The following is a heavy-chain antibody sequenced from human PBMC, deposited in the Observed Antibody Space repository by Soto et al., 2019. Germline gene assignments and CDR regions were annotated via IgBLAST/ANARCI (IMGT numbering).Heavy chain of an antibody. D-gene: IGHD3-22*01. V-gene: IGHV3-48*02. CDR2: ISSSSSTI. Sequence: EVQLVESGGGLVQPGGSLRLSCAASGFTFSSYSMNWVRQAPGKGLEWVSYISSSSSTIYYADSVKGRFTISRDNAKNSLYLQMNSLGDEDTAVYYCAGLRGRYYDSWGQGTLVTVSS. J-gene: IGHJ4*02. CDR3: AGLRGRYYDS. CDR1: GFTFSSYS.